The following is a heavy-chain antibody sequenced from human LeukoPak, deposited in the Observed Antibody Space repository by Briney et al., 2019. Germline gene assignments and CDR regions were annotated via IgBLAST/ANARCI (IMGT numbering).Heavy chain of an antibody. D-gene: IGHD3-3*01. J-gene: IGHJ6*02. CDR2: IYDSGST. Sequence: PSETLSLTCTVSGGSIRSSYYYWGWIRQPPGKGLEWIGSIYDSGSTYYNPSLKSRVTISVDTSKNQFSLKLNSVTAADTAVYYCARGLRFLVVWGQGTTVTVSS. CDR1: GGSIRSSYYY. V-gene: IGHV4-39*01. CDR3: ARGLRFLVV.